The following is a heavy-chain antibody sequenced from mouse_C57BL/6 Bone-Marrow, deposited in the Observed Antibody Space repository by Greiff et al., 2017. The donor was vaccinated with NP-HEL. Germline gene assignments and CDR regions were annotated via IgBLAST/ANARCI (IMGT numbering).Heavy chain of an antibody. Sequence: VQLQQSGPGLVQPSQSLSITCTVSGFSLTSYGVHWVRQSPGKGLEWLGVIWSGGSTDYNAAFISRLSISKDNSKSQVFFKMNSLQADDTAIYYCASNWMAWFAYWGQGTLVTVSA. D-gene: IGHD2-3*01. CDR2: IWSGGST. J-gene: IGHJ3*01. CDR3: ASNWMAWFAY. V-gene: IGHV2-2*01. CDR1: GFSLTSYG.